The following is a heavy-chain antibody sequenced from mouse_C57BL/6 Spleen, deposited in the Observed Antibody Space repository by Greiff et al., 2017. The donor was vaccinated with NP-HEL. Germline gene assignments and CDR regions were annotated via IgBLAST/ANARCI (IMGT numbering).Heavy chain of an antibody. Sequence: VQLKESGAELVKPGASVKLSCTASGFNIKDYYMHWVKQRTEQGLEWIGRIDPEDGETKYAPKFQGKATITADTSSNTAYLQLSSLTSEDTAVYYCARGAFITTVWVDVWGTGTTVTVSS. CDR3: ARGAFITTVWVDV. J-gene: IGHJ1*03. CDR1: GFNIKDYY. D-gene: IGHD1-1*01. V-gene: IGHV14-2*01. CDR2: IDPEDGET.